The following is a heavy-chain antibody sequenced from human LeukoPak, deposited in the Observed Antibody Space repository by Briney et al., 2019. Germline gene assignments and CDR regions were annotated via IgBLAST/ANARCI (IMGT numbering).Heavy chain of an antibody. J-gene: IGHJ5*02. V-gene: IGHV1-2*02. CDR2: INPNSGAT. CDR1: GYTFTGYY. CDR3: ASDGGWYQLLWWFDP. D-gene: IGHD2-2*01. Sequence: ASVKLSCKASGYTFTGYYMHWVRQAPGRGLEWMGWINPNSGATKYAQKFQGRVTMTRDTSISTAYMEVSRPRFDDTAVYYCASDGGWYQLLWWFDPWGQGTLVTVSS.